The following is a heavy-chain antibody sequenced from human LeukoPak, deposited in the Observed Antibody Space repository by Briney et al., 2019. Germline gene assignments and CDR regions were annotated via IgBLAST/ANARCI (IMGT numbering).Heavy chain of an antibody. J-gene: IGHJ4*02. CDR1: GRSFSDYN. CDR3: ARGLDLDGLDI. D-gene: IGHD1-1*01. CDR2: INDSGTT. Sequence: PSETLSPTCAVYGRSFSDYNWTWLRQSPQTGLEWIGEINDSGTTHFNPSLKGRVTISVDTAKYQFSLRLSSVTAADTAVYFCARGLDLDGLDIWCQGTLVTVSS. V-gene: IGHV4-34*01.